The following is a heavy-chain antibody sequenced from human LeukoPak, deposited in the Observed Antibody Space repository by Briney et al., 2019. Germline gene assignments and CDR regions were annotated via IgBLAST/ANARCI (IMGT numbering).Heavy chain of an antibody. CDR1: GGSISSHY. Sequence: PSETLSLTCTVSGGSISSHYWSWIRQPPGKGLEWIAYLFDSGNTKDNPSLQSRLTLSADTSKNQFSLRLSSVTAADTAVFYCATIKRGSIFGYFDFWGQGIKVTVSS. CDR2: LFDSGNT. V-gene: IGHV4-59*11. J-gene: IGHJ4*02. CDR3: ATIKRGSIFGYFDF. D-gene: IGHD5-18*01.